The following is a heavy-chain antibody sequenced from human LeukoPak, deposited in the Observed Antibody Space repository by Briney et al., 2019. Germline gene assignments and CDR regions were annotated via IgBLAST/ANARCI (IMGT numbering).Heavy chain of an antibody. Sequence: ASVKVSCKASVYTFIGYYMHWVRPAPGQGLEWMGWINPNSGGTNYAQKFQGRVTMTRDTSISTAYMELSRLRSDDTAVYYCARSVVGATWVDYWGQGTLVTVSS. D-gene: IGHD1-26*01. J-gene: IGHJ4*02. CDR3: ARSVVGATWVDY. CDR2: INPNSGGT. CDR1: VYTFIGYY. V-gene: IGHV1-2*02.